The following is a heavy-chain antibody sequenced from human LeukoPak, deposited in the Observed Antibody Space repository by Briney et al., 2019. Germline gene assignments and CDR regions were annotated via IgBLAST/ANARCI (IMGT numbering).Heavy chain of an antibody. CDR1: GGSISSFY. CDR2: IYYSGST. V-gene: IGHV4-59*01. J-gene: IGHJ5*02. CDR3: ARGNELFDP. Sequence: SETLSLTCSVSGGSISSFYWSRIRQPPGKGLEYIGYIYYSGSTNFNPSLKSRVTISVDTSKNQFSLKLSSVTAADTAVYYCARGNELFDPWGQGTLVTVSS. D-gene: IGHD1-1*01.